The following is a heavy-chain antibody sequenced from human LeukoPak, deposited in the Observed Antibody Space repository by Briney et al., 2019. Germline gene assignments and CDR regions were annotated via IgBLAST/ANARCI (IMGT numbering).Heavy chain of an antibody. Sequence: ASVKVSCKASGYTFTGYYMHWVRQAPGQGLEWMGWMNPNSGNTGYAQKFQGRVTITRNTSISTAYMELSSLRSEDTAVYYCARGNYDFWSSAFDIWGQGTMVTVSS. V-gene: IGHV1-8*03. CDR2: MNPNSGNT. J-gene: IGHJ3*02. CDR3: ARGNYDFWSSAFDI. CDR1: GYTFTGYY. D-gene: IGHD3-3*01.